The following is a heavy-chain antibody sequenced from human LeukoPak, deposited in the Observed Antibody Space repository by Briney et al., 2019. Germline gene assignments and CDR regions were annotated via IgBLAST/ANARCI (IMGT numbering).Heavy chain of an antibody. CDR2: INHSGST. CDR1: GGSFRGYS. V-gene: IGHV4-34*01. J-gene: IGHJ4*02. Sequence: SETLSLTCAVYGGSFRGYSWTWIRQSPGKGLEWIGEINHSGSTNYNPSLKSRVTISVDSSKNQFSLRLSSVTAADTAVYYCARIGYDVDYWGQGTLVTVSS. CDR3: ARIGYDVDY. D-gene: IGHD5-12*01.